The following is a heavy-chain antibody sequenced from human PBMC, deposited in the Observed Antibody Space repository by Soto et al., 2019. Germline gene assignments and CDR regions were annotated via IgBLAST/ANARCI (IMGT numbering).Heavy chain of an antibody. CDR3: AGETPHFGQGLVFGPWFPP. Sequence: QVQLVESGGGVVQPGRSLRLSCAASGFTFSSYAMHWVRQAPGKGLEWVAVISYDGSNKYYADSVKGRFTISRDNSKNPFFLKMNPLGGGDTGLFYWAGETPHFGQGLVFGPWFPPWGQEPVVTVSS. CDR2: ISYDGSNK. D-gene: IGHD6-19*01. CDR1: GFTFSSYA. V-gene: IGHV3-30-3*01. J-gene: IGHJ5*02.